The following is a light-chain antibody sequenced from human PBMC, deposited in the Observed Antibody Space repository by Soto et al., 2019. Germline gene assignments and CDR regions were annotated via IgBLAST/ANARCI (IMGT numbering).Light chain of an antibody. CDR1: SSDVGSYNL. Sequence: QSALTQPASVSGSPGQSITISCTGTSSDVGSYNLVSWYRQEPGKAPKLMIYEGSKRPSGVSYRFSGSKSGNTASLTISGLHAEDEADYYCCSYAGSSAWVFGGGTKLTVL. J-gene: IGLJ3*02. CDR3: CSYAGSSAWV. V-gene: IGLV2-23*01. CDR2: EGS.